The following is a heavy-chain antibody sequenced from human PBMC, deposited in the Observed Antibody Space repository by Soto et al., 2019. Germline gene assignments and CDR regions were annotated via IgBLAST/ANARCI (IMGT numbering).Heavy chain of an antibody. V-gene: IGHV1-18*01. CDR3: ARDLDGSGSYFTDY. Sequence: QVQLAQSGAEVKRPGASVKVSCKASGYSFTSTGIAWVRQAPGQGPEWMGWTSTFKGEAKYSQKLQGRVTMTTDTSTTTAYMELRSLTSDDTAVYYCARDLDGSGSYFTDYWGQGTLVTVAS. CDR2: TSTFKGEA. D-gene: IGHD3-10*01. CDR1: GYSFTSTG. J-gene: IGHJ4*02.